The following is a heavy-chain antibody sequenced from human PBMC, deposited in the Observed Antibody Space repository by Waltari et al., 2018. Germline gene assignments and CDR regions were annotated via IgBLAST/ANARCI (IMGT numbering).Heavy chain of an antibody. CDR2: ITSDATHT. J-gene: IGHJ3*02. Sequence: EVQLVESGGGLVRPGGSLRLSCAASGFTFRYYTMKWVRQAPGKGPEWISFITSDATHTTYADSVRGRFTISRDNAKNSLFLQINSLRADDTAVYYCARDRRPTLILGSGAFDIWGQGIKVNVSS. V-gene: IGHV3-21*01. D-gene: IGHD3-22*01. CDR3: ARDRRPTLILGSGAFDI. CDR1: GFTFRYYT.